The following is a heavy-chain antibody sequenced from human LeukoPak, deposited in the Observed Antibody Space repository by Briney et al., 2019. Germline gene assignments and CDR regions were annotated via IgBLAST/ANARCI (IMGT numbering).Heavy chain of an antibody. V-gene: IGHV4-4*02. CDR2: IYHSGSI. CDR3: ARHTGTAMVIVY. D-gene: IGHD5-18*01. J-gene: IGHJ4*02. CDR1: GGSISSSNW. Sequence: PSETLSLTCALSGGSISSSNWWSWVRQPPGKGLEWIGEIYHSGSINYTPSLKSRVTILLDESKNRSSRMLSSLTAADTAVYYCARHTGTAMVIVYWGEGSLVTVSS.